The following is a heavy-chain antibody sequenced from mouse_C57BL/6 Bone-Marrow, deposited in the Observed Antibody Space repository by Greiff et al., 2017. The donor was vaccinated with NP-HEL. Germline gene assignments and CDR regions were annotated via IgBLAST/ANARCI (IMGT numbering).Heavy chain of an antibody. Sequence: QVQLKESGAELARPGASVKLSCKASGYTFTSYGISWVKQRTGQGLEWIGEIYPRSGNTYYNEKFKGKATLTADKSSSTAYMELRSLTSEDSAVYFCARLYDYSWYFDVWGTGTTVTVSS. J-gene: IGHJ1*03. D-gene: IGHD2-4*01. CDR2: IYPRSGNT. V-gene: IGHV1-81*01. CDR3: ARLYDYSWYFDV. CDR1: GYTFTSYG.